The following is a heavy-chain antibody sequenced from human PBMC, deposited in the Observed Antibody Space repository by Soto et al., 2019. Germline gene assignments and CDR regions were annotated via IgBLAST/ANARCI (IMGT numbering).Heavy chain of an antibody. CDR2: IIPILGIA. V-gene: IGHV1-69*04. CDR1: GGTFSSYT. Sequence: ASVKVSCKASGGTFSSYTISWVRQAPGQGLEWMGRIIPILGIANYAQKFQGRVTITADKSTSTAYMELSSLRSEDTAVYYCARDNHYYGSSGYYPRSHDAFDIWGQGTMVTVS. J-gene: IGHJ3*02. D-gene: IGHD3-22*01. CDR3: ARDNHYYGSSGYYPRSHDAFDI.